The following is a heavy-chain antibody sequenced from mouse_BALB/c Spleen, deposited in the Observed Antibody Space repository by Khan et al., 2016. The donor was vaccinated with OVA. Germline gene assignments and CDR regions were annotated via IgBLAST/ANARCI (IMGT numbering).Heavy chain of an antibody. Sequence: QVQLKESGAELVKAGASVKMSCKASGYTFTSYWMHWVKQRLGQGLEWFAETNPTNGRTYYNEKFKSKATLTVDKSSSTAYMLLSGPTFEDSAVNDCARIKKVEGTYLDYWGQGTTRTVSS. D-gene: IGHD1-1*02. CDR1: GYTFTSYW. CDR3: ARIKKVEGTYLDY. J-gene: IGHJ2*01. V-gene: IGHV1S81*02. CDR2: TNPTNGRT.